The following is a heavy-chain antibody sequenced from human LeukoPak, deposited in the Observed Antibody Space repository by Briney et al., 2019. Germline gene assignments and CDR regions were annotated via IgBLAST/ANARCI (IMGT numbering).Heavy chain of an antibody. Sequence: GSLRLSCAASGFIFSSYAMSWVRQTPGKGLEWVSRISESGGSTYYADYVKGRFTISRDNSKNTLYLQMNSLRAEDTAVYYCAKDRGSSWYGTSDYWGQGTLVTASS. J-gene: IGHJ4*02. D-gene: IGHD6-13*01. V-gene: IGHV3-23*01. CDR2: ISESGGST. CDR3: AKDRGSSWYGTSDY. CDR1: GFIFSSYA.